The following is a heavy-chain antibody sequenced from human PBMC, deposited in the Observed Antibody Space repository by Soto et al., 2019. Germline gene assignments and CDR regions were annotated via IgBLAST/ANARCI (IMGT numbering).Heavy chain of an antibody. J-gene: IGHJ6*02. CDR2: INPNSGGT. V-gene: IGHV1-2*04. Sequence: ASVKVSCKASGYTFTGYYMHWVRQAPGQGLEWMGWINPNSGGTNYAQKFQGWVTMTRDTSISTAYMELSRLRSDDTAVYYCARGFRGIAARPGGDYYYYGMDVWGQGTTVTVSS. D-gene: IGHD6-6*01. CDR3: ARGFRGIAARPGGDYYYYGMDV. CDR1: GYTFTGYY.